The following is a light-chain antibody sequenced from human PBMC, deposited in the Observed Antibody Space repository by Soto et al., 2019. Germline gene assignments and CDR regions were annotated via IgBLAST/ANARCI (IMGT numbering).Light chain of an antibody. CDR2: TNN. J-gene: IGLJ1*01. Sequence: QSVLTQPPSVSGAPGQRVTISCTGSSSNTGAGYEVHWYQQLPGRAPKVLIYTNNNRPSGVPGRFSGSKSGTSASLAITGLQAEDGADYYCQSYDSSLSAYVFGTGTKLTVL. CDR3: QSYDSSLSAYV. CDR1: SSNTGAGYE. V-gene: IGLV1-40*01.